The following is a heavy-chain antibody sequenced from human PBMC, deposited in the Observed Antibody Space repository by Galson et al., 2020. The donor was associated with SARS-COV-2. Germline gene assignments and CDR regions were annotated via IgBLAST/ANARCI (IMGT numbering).Heavy chain of an antibody. CDR2: INPNTGGT. J-gene: IGHJ4*02. Sequence: ASVKVSCKTSGYTFNDYYLHWVRQAPGQGLEWMGWINPNTGGTDHAQKFQGRVSMTTDTSIRTAYMEVNRLRSDDTAVYYCARDLGPGIAASADYWGQGTLITVSS. CDR3: ARDLGPGIAASADY. D-gene: IGHD6-13*01. CDR1: GYTFNDYY. V-gene: IGHV1-2*02.